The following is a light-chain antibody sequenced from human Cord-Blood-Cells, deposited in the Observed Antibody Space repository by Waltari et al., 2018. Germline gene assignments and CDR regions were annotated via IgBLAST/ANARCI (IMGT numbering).Light chain of an antibody. V-gene: IGLV2-14*03. CDR3: SSYTSSSTLV. CDR2: YFR. Sequence: QPALTQPASVSGSPGPSITLSCPGTSSDVGGYYHFSWSQQHPGKPPKLMIDYFRNRPSGVSNRFSGSKSGNTASRTISGLQAEDEADYYCSSYTSSSTLVFGGGTKLTVL. CDR1: SSDVGGYYH. J-gene: IGLJ3*02.